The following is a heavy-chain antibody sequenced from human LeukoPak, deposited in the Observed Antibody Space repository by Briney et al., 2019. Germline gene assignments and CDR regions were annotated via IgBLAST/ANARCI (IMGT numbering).Heavy chain of an antibody. CDR2: ISAYNGNT. V-gene: IGHV1-18*01. J-gene: IGHJ4*02. Sequence: ASVKVSCKASGYTFTSYGISWVRQAPGQGLEWMGWISAYNGNTNYAQKLQGRVTMTTDTSTSTAYMELRSLRSDDTAVYYCAGANTMIVVLDYWGQGTLVTVSS. CDR1: GYTFTSYG. CDR3: AGANTMIVVLDY. D-gene: IGHD3-22*01.